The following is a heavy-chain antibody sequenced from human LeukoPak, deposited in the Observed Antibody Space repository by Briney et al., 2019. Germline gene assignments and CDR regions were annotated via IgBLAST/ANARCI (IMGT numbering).Heavy chain of an antibody. D-gene: IGHD6-13*01. J-gene: IGHJ4*02. CDR1: GFTFSNYA. Sequence: GGSLRLSCAASGFTFSNYAMHWVRQAPGKGLEWVAVISYDGNNKYYTDSVKGRFTISRDNSKNTLYLQMNSLRAEDTAVYYCARSPPIHHIAAAVYFDYWGQGTLVTVSS. CDR2: ISYDGNNK. V-gene: IGHV3-30-3*01. CDR3: ARSPPIHHIAAAVYFDY.